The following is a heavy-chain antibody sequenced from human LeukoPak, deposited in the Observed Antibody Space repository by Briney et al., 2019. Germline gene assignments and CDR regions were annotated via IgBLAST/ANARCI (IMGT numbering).Heavy chain of an antibody. CDR1: GYTFTSYD. Sequence: ASVKVSCKASGYTFTSYDINWVRQATGQGLEWMGWMNPNSGNTGYAQKFQGRVTMTRDTSISTAYMELRGLRSEDTAVYYCVRDGEGAAISVNYWFDPWGQGTLVTVSS. V-gene: IGHV1-8*01. D-gene: IGHD2-2*02. CDR3: VRDGEGAAISVNYWFDP. J-gene: IGHJ5*02. CDR2: MNPNSGNT.